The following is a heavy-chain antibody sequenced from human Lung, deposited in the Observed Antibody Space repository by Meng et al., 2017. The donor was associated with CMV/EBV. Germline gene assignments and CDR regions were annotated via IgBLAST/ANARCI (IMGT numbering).Heavy chain of an antibody. D-gene: IGHD5-12*01. CDR2: ISSSSSYI. J-gene: IGHJ6*02. Sequence: SXAASGFTFSSYSMNWVRQAPGKGLEWVSSISSSSSYIYYADSVKGRFTISRDNAKNSLYLQMNSLRAEDTAVYYCARDLRGYSGYDYPYYYYGMDDXGQGXTVTVSS. CDR1: GFTFSSYS. CDR3: ARDLRGYSGYDYPYYYYGMDD. V-gene: IGHV3-21*01.